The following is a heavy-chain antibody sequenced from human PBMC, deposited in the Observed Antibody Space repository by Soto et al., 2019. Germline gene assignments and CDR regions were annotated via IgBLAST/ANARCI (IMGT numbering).Heavy chain of an antibody. CDR2: IKYDGSEK. J-gene: IGHJ4*02. Sequence: GSLRLSCAASGFTFSSYWMSWVRQAPGRGLEWMANIKYDGSEKYYVDSVKGRLTISRDNAKNSLYLQMNSLRAEDTAVYYCASSPHKDSRPDYWGQGTLVTVSS. CDR1: GFTFSSYW. CDR3: ASSPHKDSRPDY. V-gene: IGHV3-7*03. D-gene: IGHD3-22*01.